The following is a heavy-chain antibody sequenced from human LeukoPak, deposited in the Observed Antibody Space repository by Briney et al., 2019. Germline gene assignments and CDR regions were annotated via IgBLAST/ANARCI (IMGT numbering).Heavy chain of an antibody. Sequence: ASETLSLTCTVSGGSISSSCYYWGWIRQPPGKGLEWIGSIYYSGSTYYNPSLKSRVTISVDTSKNQLSLKLSSVTAADTAVYYCARSWRAYCSSTSCYAGLVYWGQGTLVTVSS. D-gene: IGHD2-2*01. CDR3: ARSWRAYCSSTSCYAGLVY. J-gene: IGHJ4*02. V-gene: IGHV4-39*01. CDR2: IYYSGST. CDR1: GGSISSSCYY.